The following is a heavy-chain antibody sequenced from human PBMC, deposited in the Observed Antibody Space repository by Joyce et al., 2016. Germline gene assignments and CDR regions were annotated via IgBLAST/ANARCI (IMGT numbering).Heavy chain of an antibody. D-gene: IGHD3-9*01. V-gene: IGHV3-21*01. J-gene: IGHJ4*02. CDR1: GFTFSSYS. CDR2: ISSSSSYI. Sequence: EVQLVESGGGLVKPGGSLRLSCAASGFTFSSYSMNWVRQDPGKGLEWVSSISSSSSYIYYAGSGKGRFTISRDNAKNSLYLQMNSLRAEDTAVYYCARATPYYDILTGWAPSDYFDYWGQGTLVTVSS. CDR3: ARATPYYDILTGWAPSDYFDY.